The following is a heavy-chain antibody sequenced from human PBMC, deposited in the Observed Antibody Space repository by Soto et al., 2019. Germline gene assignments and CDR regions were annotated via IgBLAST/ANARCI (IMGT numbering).Heavy chain of an antibody. Sequence: QVQLQESGPGLVKPSQTLSLTCTVSGVSINSATNFWNWIRQHPGKGPEWIGYISYTGNSYYNPSLKSRSSISVDTSKNQFSLNLSSVTVADTAVYYCARGPYAGLPFDYWGLGTGVTVSS. V-gene: IGHV4-31*03. CDR2: ISYTGNS. CDR3: ARGPYAGLPFDY. J-gene: IGHJ4*02. CDR1: GVSINSATNF. D-gene: IGHD4-17*01.